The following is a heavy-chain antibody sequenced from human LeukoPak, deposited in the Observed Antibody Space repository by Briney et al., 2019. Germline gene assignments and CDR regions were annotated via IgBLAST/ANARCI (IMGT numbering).Heavy chain of an antibody. V-gene: IGHV4-30-4*08. CDR1: GGSISSGDYY. D-gene: IGHD2-2*01. J-gene: IGHJ4*02. Sequence: SQTLSLTCTVSGGSISSGDYYWSWIRQPPGKGLEWIGYIYYSGSTYYNPSLKSRVTISVDTSKNQFSLKLSSVTAADTAVYYCVRTHSDCSSTSCYSVANYYFDYWGQGTLVTVSS. CDR2: IYYSGST. CDR3: VRTHSDCSSTSCYSVANYYFDY.